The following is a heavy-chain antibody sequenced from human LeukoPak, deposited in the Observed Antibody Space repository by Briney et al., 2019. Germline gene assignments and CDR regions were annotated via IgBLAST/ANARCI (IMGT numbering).Heavy chain of an antibody. V-gene: IGHV3-23*01. D-gene: IGHD5-12*01. CDR3: AKDRGYSGYDLDY. CDR1: GFTFSTYA. J-gene: IGHJ4*02. Sequence: GGSLRLSCAASGFTFSTYAMSWVRQAPGKGLEWVSAISGRGVSTSYADSVRGRFTISRDNSKKTLYLQMNSLRAEDTAVYYCAKDRGYSGYDLDYWGQGTLVTVSS. CDR2: ISGRGVST.